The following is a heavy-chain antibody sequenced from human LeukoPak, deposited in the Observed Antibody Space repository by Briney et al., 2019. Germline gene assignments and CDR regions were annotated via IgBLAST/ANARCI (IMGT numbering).Heavy chain of an antibody. V-gene: IGHV4-38-2*02. J-gene: IGHJ4*02. CDR3: ARDQGGSYYSELGY. CDR2: MYHSGST. Sequence: SETLSLTCTVSGYSISSGYYWGWIRQPPGKGLEWIGTMYHSGSTNYNPSLKSRVTISVDTSKNQFSLKLSSVTAADTAVYYCARDQGGSYYSELGYWGQGTLVTVSS. CDR1: GYSISSGYY. D-gene: IGHD1-26*01.